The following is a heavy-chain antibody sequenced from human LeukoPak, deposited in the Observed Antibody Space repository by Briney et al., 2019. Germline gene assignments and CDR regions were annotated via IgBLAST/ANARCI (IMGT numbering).Heavy chain of an antibody. CDR1: GFTVSSNY. CDR2: IYTSGST. V-gene: IGHV3-53*01. Sequence: PGGSLRLSCAASGFTVSSNYISWVRQAPGKGLEWVSLIYTSGSTYYADSVKGRFTISRDNSKNTLYLQMNNLRAEDTAVYYCARVTTSGSYKFDYWGQGTLVTVSS. J-gene: IGHJ4*02. CDR3: ARVTTSGSYKFDY. D-gene: IGHD3-10*01.